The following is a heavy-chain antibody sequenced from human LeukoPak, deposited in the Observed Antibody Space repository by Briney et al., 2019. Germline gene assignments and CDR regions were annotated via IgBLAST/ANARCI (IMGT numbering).Heavy chain of an antibody. J-gene: IGHJ6*04. CDR2: IKQGGSEK. V-gene: IGHV3-7*01. D-gene: IGHD3-10*02. Sequence: QAGGSLRLSCAASGFTFSSYWMSWVRQAPGKGMEWVANIKQGGSEKYYVDSVKGRFTISRDNAKNSLYLQMNSLRAEDTAVYYCAELGITMIGGVWGKGTTVTISS. CDR1: GFTFSSYW. CDR3: AELGITMIGGV.